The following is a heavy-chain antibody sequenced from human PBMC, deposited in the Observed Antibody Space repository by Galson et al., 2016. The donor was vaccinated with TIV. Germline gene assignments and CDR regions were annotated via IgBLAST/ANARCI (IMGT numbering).Heavy chain of an antibody. CDR1: GFIFGGYA. V-gene: IGHV3-49*04. J-gene: IGHJ5*02. CDR2: ITTKAYGGTP. Sequence: SLRLSCAASGFIFGGYAVNWVRQAPGKGLEWVGFITTKAYGGTPDYAASVKGRFTISRDDSKSIAYLQMNSLRTEDTAIYYCTRDLVRDIIVIPAVQFDPWGQGTLVTVSS. CDR3: TRDLVRDIIVIPAVQFDP. D-gene: IGHD2-2*01.